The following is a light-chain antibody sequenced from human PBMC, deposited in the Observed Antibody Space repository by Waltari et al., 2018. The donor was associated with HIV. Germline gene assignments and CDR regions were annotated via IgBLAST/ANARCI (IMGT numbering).Light chain of an antibody. J-gene: IGKJ4*01. CDR2: AAS. CDR1: QTISNW. V-gene: IGKV1D-12*01. CDR3: QQANSFLT. Sequence: DIHLTQSPSSVSASVGDTVTIPCRASQTISNWLAWYQQQPGKAPKLLIYAASTLQSGVPSRFSGRGSGTDFTLTITNLQPEDFATYYCQQANSFLTFGGGTKVEIK.